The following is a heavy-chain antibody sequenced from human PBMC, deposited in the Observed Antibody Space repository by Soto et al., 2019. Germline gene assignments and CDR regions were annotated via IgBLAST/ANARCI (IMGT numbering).Heavy chain of an antibody. D-gene: IGHD4-17*01. J-gene: IGHJ2*01. V-gene: IGHV1-3*01. CDR2: TNPGNGNR. CDR1: GYTFTSYA. CDR3: ARDSSSVTTFYFDL. Sequence: QVQLVQSGAEVKKPGASVKISCKASGYTFTSYAMHWVRQAPGQGLEWMGWTNPGNGNRRYSQKFQGRVTITRDTSASTAYMELSSLTSEDTAVYYCARDSSSVTTFYFDLWGRGTLVTVSS.